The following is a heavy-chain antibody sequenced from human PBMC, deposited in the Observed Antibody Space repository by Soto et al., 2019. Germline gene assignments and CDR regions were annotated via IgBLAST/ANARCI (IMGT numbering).Heavy chain of an antibody. J-gene: IGHJ5*02. CDR2: IYYTGTT. CDR1: GGSISSGDYY. Sequence: PSETLSLTCTVSGGSISSGDYYWSWIRQPPGKGLEWIGYIYYTGTTKYNPSLKSRATLSVDTAKNRFSLNLTSLTAADTAVYYCARGDWFHPWGQGTLATVSS. CDR3: ARGDWFHP. V-gene: IGHV4-30-4*01.